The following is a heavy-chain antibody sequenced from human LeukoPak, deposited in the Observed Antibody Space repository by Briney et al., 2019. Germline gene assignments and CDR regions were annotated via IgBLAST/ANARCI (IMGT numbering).Heavy chain of an antibody. J-gene: IGHJ5*02. D-gene: IGHD3-10*01. CDR2: IYYSGST. CDR1: GGSVSSNIYY. V-gene: IGHV4-61*01. Sequence: PSETLSLTCTVSGGSVSSNIYYWSWIRQPPGKGLEWIGYIYYSGSTNYNPSLKSRVTISVDTSKNQFSLKLTSVTAADTAVYYCARVHITMVLGGSGWFDPWGQGTLVTVSS. CDR3: ARVHITMVLGGSGWFDP.